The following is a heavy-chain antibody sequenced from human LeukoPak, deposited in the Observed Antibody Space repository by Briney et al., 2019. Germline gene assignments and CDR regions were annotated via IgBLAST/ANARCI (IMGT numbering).Heavy chain of an antibody. CDR1: GGTFSSYA. V-gene: IGHV1-69*13. Sequence: ASVKVSCKASGGTFSSYAISWVRQAPGQGLEWMGGIIPIFGTANYAQKFQGRVAVTADESTSTAYMELSSLRSEDTAVYYCARVGNFLSLSYYYFDYWGQGTLVTVSS. D-gene: IGHD1-7*01. CDR2: IIPIFGTA. J-gene: IGHJ4*02. CDR3: ARVGNFLSLSYYYFDY.